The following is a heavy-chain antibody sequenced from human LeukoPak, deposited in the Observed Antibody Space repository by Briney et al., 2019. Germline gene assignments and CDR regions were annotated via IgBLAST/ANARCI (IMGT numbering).Heavy chain of an antibody. CDR1: GFTFSSYA. J-gene: IGHJ4*02. D-gene: IGHD3-16*02. V-gene: IGHV3-23*01. Sequence: GGSLRLSCAASGFTFSSYAMSWVRQAPGKGLEWVSAISGSGGSTYYADSVKGRFTISRDNSKNTLYLQMNSLRAEDTAVHYCAKGSPMITFGGVIVDWGQGTLVTVSS. CDR3: AKGSPMITFGGVIVD. CDR2: ISGSGGST.